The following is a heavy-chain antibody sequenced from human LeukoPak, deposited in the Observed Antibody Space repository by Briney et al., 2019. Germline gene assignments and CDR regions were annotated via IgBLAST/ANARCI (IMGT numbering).Heavy chain of an antibody. Sequence: GASVKVSCKASGGTFSSYAISWVRQAPGQGLEWMGRIIPILGIANYAQKFQGRVTITADESTSTAYMELSSLRSEDTAVYYCARVIGPMTTVTTRAYQHWGQGTLVTVSS. J-gene: IGHJ1*01. V-gene: IGHV1-69*04. CDR1: GGTFSSYA. CDR2: IIPILGIA. D-gene: IGHD4-11*01. CDR3: ARVIGPMTTVTTRAYQH.